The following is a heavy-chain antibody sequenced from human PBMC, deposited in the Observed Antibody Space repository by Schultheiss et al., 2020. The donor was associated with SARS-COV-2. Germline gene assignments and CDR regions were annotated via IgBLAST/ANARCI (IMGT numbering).Heavy chain of an antibody. J-gene: IGHJ2*01. D-gene: IGHD3-3*01. V-gene: IGHV4-61*08. Sequence: GSLRLSCTVSGGSISSGDYYWSWIRQPPGKGLEWIGYIYYSGSTNYNPSLKSRVTISVDTSKNQFSLKLSSVTAADTAVYYCARRDYDFWSGPVWYFDLWGRGTLVTVSS. CDR2: IYYSGST. CDR1: GGSISSGDYY. CDR3: ARRDYDFWSGPVWYFDL.